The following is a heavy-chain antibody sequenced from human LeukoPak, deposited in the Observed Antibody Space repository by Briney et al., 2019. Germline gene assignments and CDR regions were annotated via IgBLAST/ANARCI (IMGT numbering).Heavy chain of an antibody. CDR2: IYYSGST. J-gene: IGHJ4*02. CDR3: ARVTDDIFGFDY. D-gene: IGHD3-9*01. CDR1: GGSISSSSYY. Sequence: SETLSLTCTVSGGSISSSSYYWGWIRQPPGMGLEWIGSIYYSGSTYYNPSLKSRVTISVDTSKNQFSLKLSSMTAADTGVYYCARVTDDIFGFDYWGQGTLVTVSS. V-gene: IGHV4-39*07.